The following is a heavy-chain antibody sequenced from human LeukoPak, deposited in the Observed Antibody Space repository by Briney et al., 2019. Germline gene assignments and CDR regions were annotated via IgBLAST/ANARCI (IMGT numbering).Heavy chain of an antibody. CDR2: ISYDGSNK. J-gene: IGHJ4*02. CDR3: ATYLFDYYDSSGYFDPDY. D-gene: IGHD3-22*01. Sequence: PGGSLRLSCAASGFTFSSYAMHWVRQAPGKGLEWVAVISYDGSNKYDADSVKGRFSISRDNSKNTLYLQMNSLRAEDTAVYYCATYLFDYYDSSGYFDPDYWGQGTLVTVSS. CDR1: GFTFSSYA. V-gene: IGHV3-30*04.